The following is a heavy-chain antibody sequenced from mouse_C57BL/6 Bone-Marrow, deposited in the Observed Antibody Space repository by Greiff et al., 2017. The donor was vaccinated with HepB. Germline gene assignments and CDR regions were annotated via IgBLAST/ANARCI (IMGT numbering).Heavy chain of an antibody. J-gene: IGHJ4*01. Sequence: EVKLMASGGGLVQPKGSLKLSCAASGFTFNTYAMPWVRQAPGRGLEWVARIRSKSSNYATYYADSVKDRFTISRDDSQSMLYLQMNNLKTEDTAMYYCVRDWGNWGDYAMDYWGQGTSVTVSS. D-gene: IGHD4-1*01. V-gene: IGHV10-3*01. CDR1: GFTFNTYA. CDR3: VRDWGNWGDYAMDY. CDR2: IRSKSSNYAT.